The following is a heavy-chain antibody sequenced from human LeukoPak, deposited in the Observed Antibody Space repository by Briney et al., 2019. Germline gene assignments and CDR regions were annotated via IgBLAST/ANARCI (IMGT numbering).Heavy chain of an antibody. D-gene: IGHD3-3*01. Sequence: QPGGCLRLSCAASGFTFSGYAMCWVRQAPGKGLEWVSAISGSGGSTYYADSVKGRFTISRDNSKNTLYLQMNSLRAEDTAVYYCAIRAYYDFWSGYYERDYYFDYWGQGTLVTVSS. V-gene: IGHV3-23*01. CDR2: ISGSGGST. CDR1: GFTFSGYA. J-gene: IGHJ4*02. CDR3: AIRAYYDFWSGYYERDYYFDY.